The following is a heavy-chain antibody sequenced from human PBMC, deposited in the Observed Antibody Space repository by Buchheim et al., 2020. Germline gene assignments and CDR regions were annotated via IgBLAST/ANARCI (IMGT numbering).Heavy chain of an antibody. CDR3: AKRWRNDYYYPMDV. V-gene: IGHV3-23*01. D-gene: IGHD2-15*01. CDR1: GFTFNSYA. J-gene: IGHJ6*02. Sequence: EVQLLESGGGLAQPGGSLRLSCAASGFTFNSYAMTWVRQAPGKGLEWVSVISESGVNTYYADSVKGRFTISRDNSKNTLYLQMNSLRADDTAVYYCAKRWRNDYYYPMDVWGQGTT. CDR2: ISESGVNT.